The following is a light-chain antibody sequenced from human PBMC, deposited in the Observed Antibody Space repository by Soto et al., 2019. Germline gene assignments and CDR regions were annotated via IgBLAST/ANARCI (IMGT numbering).Light chain of an antibody. Sequence: ILLTQSPDTLSWSPGERATLSWGAGQSVTRIYLAWYQQKPGQAPRLLIYEASSRATGIPERFSGSGYGTDFTLTISRLENGDREVYYCQQYGNSPLTFGGGTQVDI. V-gene: IGKV3-20*01. J-gene: IGKJ4*01. CDR1: QSVTRIY. CDR2: EAS. CDR3: QQYGNSPLT.